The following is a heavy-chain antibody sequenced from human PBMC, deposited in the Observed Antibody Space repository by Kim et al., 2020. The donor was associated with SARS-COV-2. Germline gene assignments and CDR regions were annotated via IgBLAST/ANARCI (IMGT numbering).Heavy chain of an antibody. CDR2: IYYSGST. J-gene: IGHJ6*02. Sequence: SETLSLTCTVSGGSISSYYWSWIRQPPGKGLEWIGYIYYSGSTNYNPSLKSRVTISVDTSKNQFSLKLSFVTAADTAVYYCARGLLSYDSSGYYGYYYYYGMDVWRQGTTVTVSS. D-gene: IGHD3-22*01. V-gene: IGHV4-59*01. CDR1: GGSISSYY. CDR3: ARGLLSYDSSGYYGYYYYYGMDV.